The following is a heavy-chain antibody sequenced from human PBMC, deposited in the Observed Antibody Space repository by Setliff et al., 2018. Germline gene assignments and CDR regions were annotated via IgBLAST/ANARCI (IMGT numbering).Heavy chain of an antibody. V-gene: IGHV3-48*03. CDR2: THIDGITV. CDR3: ARDGGTGMVKTYFYGLDV. D-gene: IGHD5-18*01. Sequence: PGGSLRLSCAASGFSFNRYEMIWVRQAPGQGLEWVSKTHIDGITVYSDSVKGRFTISRDNAKNSLFLQMNSLRAEDTGVYYCARDGGTGMVKTYFYGLDVWGQGTTVTVSS. J-gene: IGHJ6*02. CDR1: GFSFNRYE.